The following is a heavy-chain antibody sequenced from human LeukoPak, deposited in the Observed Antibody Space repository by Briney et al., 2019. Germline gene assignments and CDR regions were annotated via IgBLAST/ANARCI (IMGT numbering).Heavy chain of an antibody. J-gene: IGHJ4*02. CDR3: AKLVIGYGELDY. D-gene: IGHD4-17*01. Sequence: GGSLRLSCAASGFTFISDAMSWVRQAPGKWLEWVSAMSGSGGSTYYADSGKGRFTIARDNSKNTLYLQTTRLRAEHTAVYYCAKLVIGYGELDYWGPGTLVTVSS. V-gene: IGHV3-23*01. CDR1: GFTFISDA. CDR2: MSGSGGST.